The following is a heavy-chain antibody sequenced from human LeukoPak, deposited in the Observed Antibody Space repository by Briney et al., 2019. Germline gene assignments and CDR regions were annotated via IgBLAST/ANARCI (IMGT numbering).Heavy chain of an antibody. CDR1: GFTFCDYW. D-gene: IGHD3-10*01. CDR3: ARDNWELRGFDY. CDR2: IKRDGSEK. J-gene: IGHJ4*02. Sequence: GGSLRLSCAASGFTFCDYWMTWVRQAPGKGLEWVANIKRDGSEKYSVDSVKGRFTISRDNAKNSMYLQMNSLRAEDTAVYYCARDNWELRGFDYWGQGTLVTVSS. V-gene: IGHV3-7*01.